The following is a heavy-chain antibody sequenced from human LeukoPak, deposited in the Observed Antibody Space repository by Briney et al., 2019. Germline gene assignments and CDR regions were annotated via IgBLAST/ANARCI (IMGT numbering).Heavy chain of an antibody. V-gene: IGHV3-33*01. J-gene: IGHJ4*02. CDR2: IWYDGSNK. CDR3: ARGDRITMVRGVIMKGPLDY. D-gene: IGHD3-10*01. CDR1: GFTFSSYG. Sequence: PGRSLRLSCAASGFTFSSYGMHWVRQAPGKGLEWVAVIWYDGSNKYYADSVKGRFTISRDNSKNTLYLQMNSLRAEDTAVYYCARGDRITMVRGVIMKGPLDYWGQGTLVTVSS.